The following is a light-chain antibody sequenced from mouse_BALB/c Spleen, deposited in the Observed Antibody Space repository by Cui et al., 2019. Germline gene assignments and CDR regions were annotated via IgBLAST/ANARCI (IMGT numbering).Light chain of an antibody. CDR1: SSVNY. V-gene: IGKV4-80*01. CDR3: HQWSSYPWT. J-gene: IGKJ1*01. CDR2: STS. Sequence: IVLTQSPAIMSASLGEEITLSCSASSSVNYMHWYQQKSGTSPKLLIYSTSNLASGVPSRFSGSGSGTFYSLTISSVEAEDAADYYCHQWSSYPWTFGGGTKLEIK.